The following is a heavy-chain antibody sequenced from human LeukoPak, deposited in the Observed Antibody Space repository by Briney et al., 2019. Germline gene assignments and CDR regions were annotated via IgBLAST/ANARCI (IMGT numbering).Heavy chain of an antibody. Sequence: GGSLRLSCAASGFTFSNYAMHWVRQAPGKGLEWVAVISFDATKEYFGKSVKGRFTISRDHSKATLYLQMHRLRIEDTALYFCARFKVGTNTTQKNAFDIWGRGTVVALSS. CDR2: ISFDATKE. D-gene: IGHD1-1*01. CDR3: ARFKVGTNTTQKNAFDI. V-gene: IGHV3-30*01. J-gene: IGHJ3*02. CDR1: GFTFSNYA.